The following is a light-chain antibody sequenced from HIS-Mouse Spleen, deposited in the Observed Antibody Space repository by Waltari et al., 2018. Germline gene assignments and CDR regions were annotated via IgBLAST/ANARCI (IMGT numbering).Light chain of an antibody. Sequence: SYELTQPPSVSVSPGQTARITCSGDALPKQYASWYQQKPGQAPVLVIYKDSERPSGIPERFSGSNSGNTATLTISRVEAGDEADYYCQVWDSSSDHVVFGGGTKLTVL. J-gene: IGLJ2*01. CDR1: ALPKQY. CDR3: QVWDSSSDHVV. CDR2: KDS. V-gene: IGLV3-25*02.